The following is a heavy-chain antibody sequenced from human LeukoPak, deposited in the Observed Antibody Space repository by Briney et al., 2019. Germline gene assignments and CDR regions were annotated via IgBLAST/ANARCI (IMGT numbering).Heavy chain of an antibody. CDR2: IIPIFGTA. Sequence: GASVKVSCKTSGYTFTSYAVSWVRQAPGQGLEWMGGIIPIFGTANYAQKFQGRVTITADESTSTAYMELSSLRSEDTAVYYCARDIPPGGYDSSGYADDYWGQGTLVTVSS. CDR1: GYTFTSYA. D-gene: IGHD3-22*01. J-gene: IGHJ4*02. CDR3: ARDIPPGGYDSSGYADDY. V-gene: IGHV1-69*13.